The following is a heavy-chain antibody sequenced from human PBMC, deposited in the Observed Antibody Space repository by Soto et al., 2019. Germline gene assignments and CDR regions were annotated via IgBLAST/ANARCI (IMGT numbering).Heavy chain of an antibody. Sequence: SETLSLTCTVSGGSMSSYYWSWIRQSPGKGLEWIGYIYYSGSTNYNPSLKSRVAISLDTSKNQFSLMLSSVTAADTAVYYCARGEWLATIKPYFAYWGQGTLVTVSS. J-gene: IGHJ4*02. CDR1: GGSMSSYY. CDR3: ARGEWLATIKPYFAY. V-gene: IGHV4-59*01. CDR2: IYYSGST. D-gene: IGHD5-12*01.